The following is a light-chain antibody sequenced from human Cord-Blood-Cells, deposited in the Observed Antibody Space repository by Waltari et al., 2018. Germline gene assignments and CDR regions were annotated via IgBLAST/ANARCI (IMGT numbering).Light chain of an antibody. V-gene: IGLV1-47*01. CDR3: AAWDDSLSGYV. CDR1: SSNIGSNY. Sequence: QSVLTQPPSASGTPGQRVTISCSGSSSNIGSNYVYWYQQLPGTAPKLLIYRNNQPPSGVPDRFSGSKSGTSASLAISGLRPEDEADYYCAAWDDSLSGYVFGTGTKVTVL. J-gene: IGLJ1*01. CDR2: RNN.